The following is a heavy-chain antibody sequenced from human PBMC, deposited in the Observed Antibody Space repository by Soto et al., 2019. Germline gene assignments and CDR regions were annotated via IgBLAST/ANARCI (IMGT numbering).Heavy chain of an antibody. CDR1: GYTFTSYG. J-gene: IGHJ6*02. Sequence: ASVKVSCKASGYTFTSYGISWVRQAPGQGLEWMGWISAYNGNTNYAQKLQGRVTMTTDTSTSTAYMELRSLRSDDTAVYYCAASSSWEYYYGMDVWGQGTTVTVSS. V-gene: IGHV1-18*01. D-gene: IGHD6-13*01. CDR2: ISAYNGNT. CDR3: AASSSWEYYYGMDV.